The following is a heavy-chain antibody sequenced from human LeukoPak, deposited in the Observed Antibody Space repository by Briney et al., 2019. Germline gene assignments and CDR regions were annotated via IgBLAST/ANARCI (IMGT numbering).Heavy chain of an antibody. Sequence: GGSLRLSCAASGFTFSSYEMNWVRQAPGKGLEWVSYISSSGSTIYYADSVKGRFTTSRDNAKNSLYLQMNSLRAEDTAVYYCARLWSWGFDPWGQGTLVTVSS. D-gene: IGHD5-18*01. CDR2: ISSSGSTI. CDR3: ARLWSWGFDP. V-gene: IGHV3-48*03. CDR1: GFTFSSYE. J-gene: IGHJ5*02.